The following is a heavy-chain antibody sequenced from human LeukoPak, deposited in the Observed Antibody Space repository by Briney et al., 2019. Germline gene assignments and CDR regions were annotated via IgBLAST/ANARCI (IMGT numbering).Heavy chain of an antibody. CDR3: AGFQGGYSYGYYSY. D-gene: IGHD5-18*01. V-gene: IGHV1-69*01. J-gene: IGHJ4*02. CDR1: VGTFSSYS. CDR2: IIPIFGTA. Sequence: GSSVKVSCKASVGTFSSYSISWVRQAPAQGREWRGGIIPIFGTANYAQKFQGRVTITADESTSTAYMYLSSLRSENTAVYYCAGFQGGYSYGYYSYWGEGPLVTVSS.